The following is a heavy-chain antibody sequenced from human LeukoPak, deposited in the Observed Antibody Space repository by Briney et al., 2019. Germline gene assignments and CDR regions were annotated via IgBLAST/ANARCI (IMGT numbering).Heavy chain of an antibody. V-gene: IGHV3-53*01. Sequence: GGSLRLSCAAFGFTVSNKYMRWVRQAPGKGLECVSVIYDGGNTYYADSVKGRFTISRDNSKNTLYLQVNSLRAEDTAVYYCARGGASELYYFDYWGQGTLVTVSS. CDR2: IYDGGNT. J-gene: IGHJ4*02. D-gene: IGHD2-15*01. CDR1: GFTVSNKY. CDR3: ARGGASELYYFDY.